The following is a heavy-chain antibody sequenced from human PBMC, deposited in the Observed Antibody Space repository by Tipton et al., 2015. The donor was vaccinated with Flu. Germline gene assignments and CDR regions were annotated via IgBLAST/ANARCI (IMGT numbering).Heavy chain of an antibody. J-gene: IGHJ4*02. Sequence: TLSLTCAVSGYSISSGYYWGWIRQPPGKGLEWIGSMYHSGRTYYNPSPKSRVTISVDTSKNQFSLKLSSVSAADTAVYYCARLPTRSYCPDYWGQGTLVTVSS. CDR1: GYSISSGYY. CDR2: MYHSGRT. D-gene: IGHD1-26*01. V-gene: IGHV4-38-2*01. CDR3: ARLPTRSYCPDY.